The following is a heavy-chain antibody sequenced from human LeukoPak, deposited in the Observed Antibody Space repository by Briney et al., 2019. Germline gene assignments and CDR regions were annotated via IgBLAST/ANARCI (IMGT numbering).Heavy chain of an antibody. CDR2: IIPIFGTA. D-gene: IGHD6-13*01. V-gene: IGHV1-69*13. CDR1: GGTFSSYA. J-gene: IGHJ4*02. CDR3: ARDRSAAAGFDY. Sequence: GASVKVSCKASGGTFSSYAISWVRQAPGQGLEWMGGIIPIFGTANYAQKFQGRVTITADESTSTAYMELSSLRSEDTAVYYRARDRSAAAGFDYWGQGTLVTVSS.